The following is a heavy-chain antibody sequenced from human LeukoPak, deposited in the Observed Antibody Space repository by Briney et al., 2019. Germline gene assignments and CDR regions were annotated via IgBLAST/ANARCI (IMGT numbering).Heavy chain of an antibody. V-gene: IGHV1-2*02. CDR2: INPNSGGT. J-gene: IGHJ4*02. CDR3: TITVVQGGSQSDY. Sequence: ASVKVSCKASGYTFTDYYIYWVRQAPGQGLEWMGWINPNSGGTNYAQKFQGRVTMTSDTSITTAYMELSRLRSDDTAVYYCTITVVQGGSQSDYWGQGTLVTVSS. D-gene: IGHD3-10*01. CDR1: GYTFTDYY.